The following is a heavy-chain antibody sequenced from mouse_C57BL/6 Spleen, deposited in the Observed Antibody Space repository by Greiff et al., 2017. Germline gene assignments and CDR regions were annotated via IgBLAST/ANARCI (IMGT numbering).Heavy chain of an antibody. J-gene: IGHJ4*01. D-gene: IGHD1-1*01. CDR3: ARPGGLLYYAMDC. Sequence: VQRVESGPELVKPGASVKISCKASGYAFSSSWMNWVKQRPGKGLEWIGRIYPGDGDTNYNGKFKGKATLTADKSSSTAYMQLSSLTSEDSAVYFCARPGGLLYYAMDCRGQGTSVTVAS. CDR2: IYPGDGDT. CDR1: GYAFSSSW. V-gene: IGHV1-82*01.